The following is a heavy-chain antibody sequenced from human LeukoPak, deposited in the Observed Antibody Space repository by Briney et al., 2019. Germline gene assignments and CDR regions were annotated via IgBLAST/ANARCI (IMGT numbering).Heavy chain of an antibody. V-gene: IGHV4-34*01. D-gene: IGHD1-26*01. CDR1: GGSISSYY. J-gene: IGHJ4*02. Sequence: SETLSLTCTVSGGSISSYYWSWIRQPPGKGLEWIGEINHSGSTNYNPSLKSRVTISVDTSKNQFSLKLSSVTAADTAVYYCARGVIVGATGIDYWGQGTLVTVSS. CDR3: ARGVIVGATGIDY. CDR2: INHSGST.